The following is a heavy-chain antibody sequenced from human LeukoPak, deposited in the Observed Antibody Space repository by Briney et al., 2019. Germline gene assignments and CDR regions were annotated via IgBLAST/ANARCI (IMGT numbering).Heavy chain of an antibody. CDR1: GFTFSSYS. CDR3: ARGFSGYSSGWYHGAYYYYGMDV. V-gene: IGHV3-30*03. CDR2: ISYDGSNK. J-gene: IGHJ6*02. D-gene: IGHD6-19*01. Sequence: GGSLRLSCAAPGFTFSSYSMNWVRQAPGKGLEWVAVISYDGSNKYYADSVKGRFTISRDNSKNTLYLQMNSLRAEDTAVYYCARGFSGYSSGWYHGAYYYYGMDVWGQGTTVTVSS.